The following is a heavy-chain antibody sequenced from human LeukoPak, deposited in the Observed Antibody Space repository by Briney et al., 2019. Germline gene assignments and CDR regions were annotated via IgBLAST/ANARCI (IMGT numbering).Heavy chain of an antibody. V-gene: IGHV4-39*01. Sequence: SETLSLTCTVSGGSISSSSYYWGWIRQPPGKGLEWIGSIYYSGSTYYNPSLKSRVTISVDTSKNRFSLKLSSVTAADTAVYYCASRGSSSWTFDYWGQGTLVTVSS. J-gene: IGHJ4*02. CDR2: IYYSGST. CDR3: ASRGSSSWTFDY. CDR1: GGSISSSSYY. D-gene: IGHD6-13*01.